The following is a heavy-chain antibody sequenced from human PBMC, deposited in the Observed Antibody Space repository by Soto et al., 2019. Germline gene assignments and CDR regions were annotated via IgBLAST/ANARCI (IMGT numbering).Heavy chain of an antibody. D-gene: IGHD4-17*01. J-gene: IGHJ6*02. V-gene: IGHV3-23*01. Sequence: PGGSLRLSCAASGFTFSSYAMSWVRQAPGKGLEWVSAISGSGGSTYYADSVKGRFTISRDNSKNTLYLQMNSLRAEDTAVYYCAKLHDYGDYPYYYGMDVWGQGTTVTVSS. CDR1: GFTFSSYA. CDR2: ISGSGGST. CDR3: AKLHDYGDYPYYYGMDV.